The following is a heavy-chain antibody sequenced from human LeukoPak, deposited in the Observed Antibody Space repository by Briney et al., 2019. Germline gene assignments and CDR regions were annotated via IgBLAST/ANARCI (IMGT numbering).Heavy chain of an antibody. J-gene: IGHJ4*02. Sequence: GGSLRLSCAASGFTFSSYAMSWVRQAPGKGLEWVSAVSGSGGSTYYADSVKGRFTISRDNSKNTLYLQMNSLRAEDTAVYYCAKSGSSGWYGDWGQGTLVTVSS. CDR3: AKSGSSGWYGD. CDR1: GFTFSSYA. CDR2: VSGSGGST. D-gene: IGHD6-19*01. V-gene: IGHV3-23*01.